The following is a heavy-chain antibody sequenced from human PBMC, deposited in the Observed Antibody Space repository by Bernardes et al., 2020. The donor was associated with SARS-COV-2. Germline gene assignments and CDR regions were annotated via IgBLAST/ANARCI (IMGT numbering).Heavy chain of an antibody. D-gene: IGHD2-2*01. J-gene: IGHJ6*02. CDR2: IYYSGST. Sequence: SETLSLTCTVSGGSISSYYWSWIRQPPGKGLEWIGYIYYSGSTNYNPSLKSRVTISVDTSKNQFSLKLSSVTAADTAVYYCARRRSTSSFYYYYGMDVWGQGTTVTVSS. V-gene: IGHV4-59*08. CDR1: GGSISSYY. CDR3: ARRRSTSSFYYYYGMDV.